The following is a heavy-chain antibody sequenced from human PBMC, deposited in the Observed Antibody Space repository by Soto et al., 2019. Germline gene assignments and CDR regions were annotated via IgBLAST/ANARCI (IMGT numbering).Heavy chain of an antibody. J-gene: IGHJ4*02. CDR1: GGSFSNYY. CDR3: ASGAPSRY. Sequence: QMQLQESGPGLVKPSETLSLTCSVSGGSFSNYYWAWIRQAPGQGLEWIGSIYNSGTTNYNPPLKTRVIISIESSKSQFSLRLNSVTVADSAVYFCASGAPSRYWGQGILVAVSS. D-gene: IGHD4-17*01. V-gene: IGHV4-59*08. CDR2: IYNSGTT.